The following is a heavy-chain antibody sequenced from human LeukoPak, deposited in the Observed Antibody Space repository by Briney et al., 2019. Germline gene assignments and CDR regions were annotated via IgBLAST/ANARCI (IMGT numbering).Heavy chain of an antibody. CDR3: AREVYYYDSSGYIDY. V-gene: IGHV4-31*03. J-gene: IGHJ4*02. CDR2: IYYSGST. D-gene: IGHD3-22*01. CDR1: GTSISGYY. Sequence: SETLSLTCTVSGTSISGYYWSWIRQHPGKGLEWIGYIYYSGSTYYNPSLKSRVTISVDTSKNQFSLKLSSVTAADTAVYYCAREVYYYDSSGYIDYWGQGTLVTVSS.